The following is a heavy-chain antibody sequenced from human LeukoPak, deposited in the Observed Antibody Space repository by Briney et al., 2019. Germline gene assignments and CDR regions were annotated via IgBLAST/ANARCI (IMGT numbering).Heavy chain of an antibody. CDR1: GFTLSSYA. D-gene: IGHD1-26*01. CDR3: AKDLWDSHHY. Sequence: PGGSLRLSCAASGFTLSSYAISWVRQAPGKGLEWVSAISGSGGSTYYADSVKGRFTISRDNSKNTLYLQMNSLRAEDTAVYYCAKDLWDSHHYWGQGTLVTVSS. CDR2: ISGSGGST. V-gene: IGHV3-23*01. J-gene: IGHJ4*02.